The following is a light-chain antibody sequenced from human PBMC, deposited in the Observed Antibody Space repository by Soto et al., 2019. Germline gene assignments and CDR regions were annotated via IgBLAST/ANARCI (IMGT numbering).Light chain of an antibody. CDR2: EVS. Sequence: QSALTQPASVSGSPGQSITISCTGTSSDVGNYNYVSWYQQHPGKAPKLMIYEVSNRPSGVSDRFSGSKSGNTASLTIAGLQPEDEAEYYRSSYTASSALLYVFGTGTKVTVL. J-gene: IGLJ1*01. V-gene: IGLV2-14*01. CDR3: SSYTASSALLYV. CDR1: SSDVGNYNY.